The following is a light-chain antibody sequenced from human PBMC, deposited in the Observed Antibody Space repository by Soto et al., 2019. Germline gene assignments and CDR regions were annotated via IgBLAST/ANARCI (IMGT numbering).Light chain of an antibody. CDR1: QNLSRN. J-gene: IGKJ2*01. V-gene: IGKV3-15*01. CDR3: QQYDKWPLT. Sequence: EMVMTQSPATLSVSPGERATLSCRASQNLSRNLAWYQQQPGQAPRLLIFYASTRATGIPARFSGSGSGTDFNLTISSLQSEDFAVYYCQQYDKWPLTFGQGTKLEIK. CDR2: YAS.